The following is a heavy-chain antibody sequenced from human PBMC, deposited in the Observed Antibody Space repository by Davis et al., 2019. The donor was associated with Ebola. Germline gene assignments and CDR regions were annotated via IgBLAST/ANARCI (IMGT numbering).Heavy chain of an antibody. CDR1: GYTFTGYY. J-gene: IGHJ4*02. CDR2: INPNSGGT. Sequence: ASVKVSCKASGYTFTGYYMHWVRQAPGQGLEWMGWINPNSGGTNYAQKLQGRVTMTTDTSTSTAYMELRSLRSDDTAVYYCARDRRAGELPDYWGQGTLVTVSS. V-gene: IGHV1-2*02. CDR3: ARDRRAGELPDY. D-gene: IGHD1-26*01.